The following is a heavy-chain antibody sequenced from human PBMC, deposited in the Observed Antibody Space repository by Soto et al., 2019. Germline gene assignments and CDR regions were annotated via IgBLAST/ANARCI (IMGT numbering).Heavy chain of an antibody. CDR3: ARGRYCLTGRCFPNWFDS. CDR1: GDSISNLDYF. D-gene: IGHD7-27*01. V-gene: IGHV4-30-4*01. CDR2: IYKSATT. Sequence: SSETLSLTCSVSGDSISNLDYFWAWIRQPPGQALEYIGYIYKSATTYYNPSFESRVAISVDTSKSQFSLNVTSVTAADTAVYFCARGRYCLTGRCFPNWFDSWGQGALVTVSS. J-gene: IGHJ5*01.